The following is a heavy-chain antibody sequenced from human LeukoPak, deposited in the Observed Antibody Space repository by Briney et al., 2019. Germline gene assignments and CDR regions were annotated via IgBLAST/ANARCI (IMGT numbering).Heavy chain of an antibody. CDR2: IYHSGST. V-gene: IGHV4-38-2*01. D-gene: IGHD6-13*01. J-gene: IGHJ3*02. CDR3: ARDSSSSYSDAFDI. Sequence: PSETLSLTCAVSGYSISSGYYWGWIRQPPGKGLEWIGSIYHSGSTYYNPSIKGRVTISVDTSKNQFSLKLSSVTAADTAVYYCARDSSSSYSDAFDIWGQGTMVTVSS. CDR1: GYSISSGYY.